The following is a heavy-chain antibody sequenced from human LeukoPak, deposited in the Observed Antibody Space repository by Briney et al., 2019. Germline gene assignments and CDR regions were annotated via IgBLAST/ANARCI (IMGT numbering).Heavy chain of an antibody. D-gene: IGHD3-9*01. CDR2: ISHEGSIK. CDR3: ARHFTTGSIDH. J-gene: IGHJ4*02. Sequence: TGGSLRLSCAASGFILSSYDMHWVRQPPGKGLEWLAVISHEGSIKYHADSVRGRFTISRDNSHNTLFLQMNSLRAEDTAVYYCARHFTTGSIDHWGQGNPVAVSS. V-gene: IGHV3-30-3*01. CDR1: GFILSSYD.